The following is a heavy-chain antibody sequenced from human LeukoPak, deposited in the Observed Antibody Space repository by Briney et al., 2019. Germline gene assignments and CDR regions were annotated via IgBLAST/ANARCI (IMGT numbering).Heavy chain of an antibody. D-gene: IGHD3-16*01. V-gene: IGHV4-39*07. CDR2: IYYSGST. CDR3: ARGLGDYHY. CDR1: GGSISSSSYY. Sequence: SETLSLTCTVSGGSISSSSYYWGWIRQPPGKGLEWIGSIYYSGSTYYNPSLKSRVTISVDTSKNQFSLKLSSVTAADTAVYYCARGLGDYHYWGQGTLVTVSS. J-gene: IGHJ4*02.